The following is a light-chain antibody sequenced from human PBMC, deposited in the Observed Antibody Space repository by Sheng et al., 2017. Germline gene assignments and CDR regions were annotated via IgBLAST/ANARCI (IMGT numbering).Light chain of an antibody. CDR3: QQYSSSPLT. V-gene: IGKV3-20*01. Sequence: EIVLTQSPGTLSLSPGERATLSCRASQSVSSSYLAWYQQKPGQAPRLLIYAASSRATGIPDRFSGSGSGTDFTLTISGLEAEDFAVYFCQQYSSSPLTFGGGTKVEIK. J-gene: IGKJ4*01. CDR1: QSVSSSY. CDR2: AAS.